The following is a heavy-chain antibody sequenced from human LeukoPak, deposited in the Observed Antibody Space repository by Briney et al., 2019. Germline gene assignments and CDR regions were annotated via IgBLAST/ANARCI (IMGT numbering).Heavy chain of an antibody. V-gene: IGHV4-4*02. Sequence: SGTLSLTCAVSGGSIRSSNWWSWVRQPPGKGLEWIGEIYHTGSTNYNPSLKSRVTISVDTSKNQFSLKLSSVTAADTAVYYCARDHSSGYNDYWGQGTLVTVSS. D-gene: IGHD3-22*01. CDR2: IYHTGST. CDR3: ARDHSSGYNDY. J-gene: IGHJ4*02. CDR1: GGSIRSSNW.